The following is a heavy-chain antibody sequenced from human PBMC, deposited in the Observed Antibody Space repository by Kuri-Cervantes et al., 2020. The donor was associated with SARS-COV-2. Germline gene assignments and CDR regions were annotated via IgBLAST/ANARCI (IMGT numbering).Heavy chain of an antibody. CDR3: ARVVQWRLLSDDYYYMDV. CDR1: GFTFSSYS. CDR2: ISSSSSYI. Sequence: GESLKISCAASGFTFSSYSMNWVRQAPGKGLEWVSSISSSSSYIYYADSVKGRFTISRDNAKNSLYLQMNSLRAEDTAVYYCARVVQWRLLSDDYYYMDVWGKGTTVTVSS. D-gene: IGHD6-25*01. J-gene: IGHJ6*03. V-gene: IGHV3-21*01.